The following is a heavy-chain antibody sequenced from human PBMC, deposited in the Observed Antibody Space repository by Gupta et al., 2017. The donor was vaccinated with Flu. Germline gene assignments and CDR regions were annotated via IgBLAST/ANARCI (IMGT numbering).Heavy chain of an antibody. CDR1: GFAVSSHH. CDR3: ARDRGASYSLQD. Sequence: EVQLVESGGGLVQPGGSLRLSCAASGFAVSSHHMSWARQAPGKGLEWVSIIYSGVGTKYADSMKGRFTISRDNSKNTLYLQMNSLRVDDTAVYYCARDRGASYSLQDWGQGTLVTVSS. CDR2: IYSGVGT. D-gene: IGHD1-26*01. J-gene: IGHJ4*02. V-gene: IGHV3-66*01.